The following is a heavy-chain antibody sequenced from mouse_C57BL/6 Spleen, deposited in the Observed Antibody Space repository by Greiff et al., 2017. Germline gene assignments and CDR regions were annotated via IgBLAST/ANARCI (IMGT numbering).Heavy chain of an antibody. CDR1: GYAFTNYL. D-gene: IGHD2-4*01. CDR2: INPGSGGT. V-gene: IGHV1-54*01. Sequence: QVQLQQSGAELVRPGTSVKVSCKASGYAFTNYLMEWVKQRPGQGLEWIGVINPGSGGTNYNEKFKGKATLTADKSSSTAYMQLSSLTSEDSAVYFCARYDYDDAYWGQGTLVTVSA. CDR3: ARYDYDDAY. J-gene: IGHJ3*01.